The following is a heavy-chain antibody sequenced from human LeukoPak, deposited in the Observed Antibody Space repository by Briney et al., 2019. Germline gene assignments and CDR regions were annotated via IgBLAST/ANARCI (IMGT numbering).Heavy chain of an antibody. Sequence: SETLSLTCGVSGGSVTSTNWWTWVRQPPGKGLEWIGEVHLDGRTNYNPSLKSRLTISVDLSENHISLKLSSVTAADTAVYYCAREGGFFRPLDYSGQGTLVTVSS. CDR1: GGSVTSTNW. CDR3: AREGGFFRPLDY. D-gene: IGHD3-3*01. J-gene: IGHJ4*02. CDR2: VHLDGRT. V-gene: IGHV4-4*02.